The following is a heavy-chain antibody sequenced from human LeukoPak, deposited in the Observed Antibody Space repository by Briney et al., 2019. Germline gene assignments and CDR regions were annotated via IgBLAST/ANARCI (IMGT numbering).Heavy chain of an antibody. CDR1: GYTFTSYY. Sequence: GASVKVSCNASGYTFTSYYMHWVRQAPGQGLEWMGWSNPNSGGTNYAQKFQGWVTMTRDTSISTAYMELSRLRSDDTAVYYCARDGGDYYDSSGYYPYYYYYGMDVWGQGTTVTVSS. V-gene: IGHV1-2*04. D-gene: IGHD3-22*01. CDR2: SNPNSGGT. CDR3: ARDGGDYYDSSGYYPYYYYYGMDV. J-gene: IGHJ6*02.